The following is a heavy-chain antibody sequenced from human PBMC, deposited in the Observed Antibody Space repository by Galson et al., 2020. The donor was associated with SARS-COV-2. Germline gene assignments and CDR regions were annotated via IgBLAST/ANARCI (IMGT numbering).Heavy chain of an antibody. J-gene: IGHJ4*02. V-gene: IGHV4-59*01. CDR3: AREGIRYSSSWYYFDY. Sequence: SETLSLTCTVSGDSISSYYWSWIRQPQGKGLEWIGDSGNTNYNPSLKSRVTISLDTSKNQFSLKLSSVTAADTAVYYCAREGIRYSSSWYYFDYWGQGTLVTVSS. D-gene: IGHD6-13*01. CDR1: GDSISSYY. CDR2: SGNT.